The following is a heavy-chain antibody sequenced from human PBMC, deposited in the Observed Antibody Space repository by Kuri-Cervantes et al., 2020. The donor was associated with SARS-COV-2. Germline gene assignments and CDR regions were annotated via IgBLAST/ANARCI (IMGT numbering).Heavy chain of an antibody. J-gene: IGHJ4*02. Sequence: SETLSLTCTVSGGSISSSSYYWGWIRQPPGKGLEWIGSIYYSGSTYYNPSLKSRVTISVDTSKNRFSLKLSSVTAADTAVYYCAREWNFGELFPGYWGQGALVTVSS. V-gene: IGHV4-39*02. D-gene: IGHD3-10*01. CDR2: IYYSGST. CDR1: GGSISSSSYY. CDR3: AREWNFGELFPGY.